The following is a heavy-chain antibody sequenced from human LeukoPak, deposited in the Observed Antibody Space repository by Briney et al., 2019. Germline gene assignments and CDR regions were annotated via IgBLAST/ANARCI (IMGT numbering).Heavy chain of an antibody. CDR2: IYYSGST. V-gene: IGHV4-59*08. Sequence: KPSETLSLTCTVSGGSISSYYWSWIRQPPGKGLEWIGYIYYSGSTNYNPSLKSRVTISVDTSKNQFSLKLSSVTAADTAVYYCARATGYSSSWYSWGFNWFDPWGQGTLVTVSS. J-gene: IGHJ5*02. CDR3: ARATGYSSSWYSWGFNWFDP. CDR1: GGSISSYY. D-gene: IGHD6-13*01.